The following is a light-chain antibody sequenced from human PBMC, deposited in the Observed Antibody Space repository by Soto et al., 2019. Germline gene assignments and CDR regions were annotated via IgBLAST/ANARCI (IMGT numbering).Light chain of an antibody. Sequence: EIVLTQSPGTLSLSPGERATLSCRASQSVSSTYLVWYQQKPGQAPRLLIYGASTRATGIPARFSGSGSGTEFTLTISSLQSEDSAVYYCQQYDKWPPKAFGQGTKVDIK. V-gene: IGKV3-15*01. J-gene: IGKJ1*01. CDR1: QSVSSTY. CDR2: GAS. CDR3: QQYDKWPPKA.